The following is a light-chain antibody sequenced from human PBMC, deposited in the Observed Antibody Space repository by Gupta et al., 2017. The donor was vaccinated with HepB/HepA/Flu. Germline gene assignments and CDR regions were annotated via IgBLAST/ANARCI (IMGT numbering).Light chain of an antibody. CDR2: ATS. CDR3: QQYDSLPLT. J-gene: IGKJ4*01. V-gene: IGKV1-33*01. CDR1: QDIREF. Sequence: DILLTQSPSSLSASVGDRVTITCQASQDIREFLNWYQQRPGKAPRLLIYATSNLETGVPSRFSGSGSGTHFSLSISVLQPDDVATYYCQQYDSLPLTFGGGTTV.